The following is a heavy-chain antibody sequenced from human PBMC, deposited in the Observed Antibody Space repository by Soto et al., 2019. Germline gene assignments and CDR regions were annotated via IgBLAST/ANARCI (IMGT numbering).Heavy chain of an antibody. CDR1: GYTFTSYY. CDR2: INPSGGST. D-gene: IGHD3-10*01. J-gene: IGHJ5*02. Sequence: ALVKVSCKASGYTFTSYYMHWVRQAPGQGLEWMGIINPSGGSTSYAQKFQGRVTMTRDTSTSTVYMELSSLRSEDTAVYYCARSMVRGVTYSLNWFDPWGQGTLVTVSS. CDR3: ARSMVRGVTYSLNWFDP. V-gene: IGHV1-46*03.